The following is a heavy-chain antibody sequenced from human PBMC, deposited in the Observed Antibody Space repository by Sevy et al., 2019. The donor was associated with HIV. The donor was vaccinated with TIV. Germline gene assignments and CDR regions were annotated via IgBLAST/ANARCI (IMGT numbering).Heavy chain of an antibody. CDR1: GYTFNNAW. V-gene: IGHV3-15*01. CDR3: TGATVFGATWFDP. Sequence: GGSLRLSCAASGYTFNNAWMSWVRQAPGKGLEWLGRIKSKTDGGSAEYTSRVKGRFTISRDDSKGRLYLQMNRLRTEDTGVYYCTGATVFGATWFDPWGQGALVTVSS. J-gene: IGHJ5*02. D-gene: IGHD3-3*01. CDR2: IKSKTDGGSA.